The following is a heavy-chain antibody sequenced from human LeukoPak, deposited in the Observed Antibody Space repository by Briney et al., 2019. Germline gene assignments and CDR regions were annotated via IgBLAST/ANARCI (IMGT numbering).Heavy chain of an antibody. CDR1: GFTFSSHW. J-gene: IGHJ4*02. D-gene: IGHD3-10*01. V-gene: IGHV3-74*01. CDR2: IKSDGSSP. CDR3: ARDRGGDFDY. Sequence: GGSLRLSCAASGFTFSSHWMHWVRQAPGKGLVGVSRIKSDGSSPSYADSVRGRFTISRDNAKSTLYLQMNSLRAEDTAVYYCARDRGGDFDYWGQGTLVTVSS.